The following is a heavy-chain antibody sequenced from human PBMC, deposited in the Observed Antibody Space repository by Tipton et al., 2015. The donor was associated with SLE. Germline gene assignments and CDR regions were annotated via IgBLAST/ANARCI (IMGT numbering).Heavy chain of an antibody. CDR2: IYTSGTT. V-gene: IGHV4-61*02. CDR1: GGSISSTDYY. Sequence: TLSLTCTVSGGSISSTDYYWSWIRLPAGKGLEWIGRIYTSGTTNYNPSLERRLTISKGPSKNQFSLRLNSVTAADTAVYYCARHPPGPPLAGWFDLWGQGILVTVSS. CDR3: ARHPPGPPLAGWFDL. J-gene: IGHJ5*02.